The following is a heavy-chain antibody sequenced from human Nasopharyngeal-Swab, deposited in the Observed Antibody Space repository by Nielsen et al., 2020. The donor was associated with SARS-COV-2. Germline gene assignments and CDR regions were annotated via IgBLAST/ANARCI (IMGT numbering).Heavy chain of an antibody. D-gene: IGHD3-10*01. CDR3: ARDRYGSGSFLGY. CDR1: GYSFTSYR. V-gene: IGHV1-46*01. CDR2: INPSGGSA. J-gene: IGHJ4*02. Sequence: ASVKVSCKASGYSFTSYRMYWVRQAPGQGLEWMGIINPSGGSATYAQRFQGKVTMTRDTSTSTVFMELSSLKSEDTAVYYCARDRYGSGSFLGYWGQGTLVTVSS.